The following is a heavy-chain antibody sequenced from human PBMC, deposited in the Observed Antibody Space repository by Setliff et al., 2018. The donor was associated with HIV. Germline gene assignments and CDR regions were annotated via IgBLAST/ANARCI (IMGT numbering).Heavy chain of an antibody. CDR2: INPSSGGT. Sequence: GASVKVSCKASGYTFTGYYIHWVRRAPGQGLEWMGRINPSSGGTNYAPKFQGRVTMTRDKSISTAYMELSRLRSDDTAVYYCATWGGSPDGYSSTWYSESFQHWGQGTVVTVSS. V-gene: IGHV1-2*06. CDR1: GYTFTGYY. D-gene: IGHD6-13*01. J-gene: IGHJ1*01. CDR3: ATWGGSPDGYSSTWYSESFQH.